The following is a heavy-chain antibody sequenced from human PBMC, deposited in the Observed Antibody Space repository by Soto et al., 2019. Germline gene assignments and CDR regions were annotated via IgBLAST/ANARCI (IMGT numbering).Heavy chain of an antibody. CDR3: ARDLTGYPKYYFDY. CDR2: LWYDGSTK. Sequence: GGSLRLSCAASGFTSSNYGMHWVRQAPGKGLEWVAVLWYDGSTKNYADSVKGRFTISRDNSKNTLYLQMNSLRAEDTAVYYCARDLTGYPKYYFDYWGQGTLVTVSS. V-gene: IGHV3-33*01. J-gene: IGHJ4*02. D-gene: IGHD3-9*01. CDR1: GFTSSNYG.